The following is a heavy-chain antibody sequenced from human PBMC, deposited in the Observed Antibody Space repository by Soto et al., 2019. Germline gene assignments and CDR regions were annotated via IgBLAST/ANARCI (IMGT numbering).Heavy chain of an antibody. D-gene: IGHD4-17*01. V-gene: IGHV3-15*07. CDR1: GFTFSNAW. J-gene: IGHJ6*02. Sequence: GGSLRLSCAASGFTFSNAWMNWVRQAPGKGLEWVGRIKSKTDGGTTDYAAPVKGRFTISRDDSKNTLYLQMNSLKTEDTAMYYCTTTDYGDNDYYGIDVWGQGTTVTVSS. CDR2: IKSKTDGGTT. CDR3: TTTDYGDNDYYGIDV.